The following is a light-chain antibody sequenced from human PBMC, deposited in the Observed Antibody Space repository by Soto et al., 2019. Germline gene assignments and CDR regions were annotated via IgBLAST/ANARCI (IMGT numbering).Light chain of an antibody. J-gene: IGKJ1*01. V-gene: IGKV1-17*01. Sequence: DIQMTQSPASLPASVGQSVTITCRASQGISNDLAWYQQKPGKAPQRLIYAVSSLQTGVPSRFSGSGSGTEFTLTISSLEPEDVAPYDCLRHNYYPWTFRQGTKLEIK. CDR3: LRHNYYPWT. CDR1: QGISND. CDR2: AVS.